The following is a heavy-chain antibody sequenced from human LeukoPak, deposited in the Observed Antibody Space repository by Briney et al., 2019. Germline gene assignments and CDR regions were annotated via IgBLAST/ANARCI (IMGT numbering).Heavy chain of an antibody. J-gene: IGHJ4*02. D-gene: IGHD3-16*01. Sequence: GGSLRLSCEGSAFIFSGHWMNWVRQTPGKGLEWVASIKEDGSERQYVDSVKGRFSISRDNTKGSLFLQLNSLRADDTAIYYCAKDHFTGGDYGDYFDLWGQGVLVTVSS. V-gene: IGHV3-7*03. CDR2: IKEDGSER. CDR3: AKDHFTGGDYGDYFDL. CDR1: AFIFSGHW.